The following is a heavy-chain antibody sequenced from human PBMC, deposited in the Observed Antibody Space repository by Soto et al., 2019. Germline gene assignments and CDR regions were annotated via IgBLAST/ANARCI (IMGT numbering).Heavy chain of an antibody. CDR3: ARDATMIVVVPSPPDY. D-gene: IGHD3-22*01. Sequence: ASVKVSCKASGYTFTSYYMHWVRQAPGQGLEWMGIINPSGGSTSYAQKFQGRVTMTRDTSTSTVYMELSSLRSEDTAVYYCARDATMIVVVPSPPDYWGQGTLVTRLL. V-gene: IGHV1-46*01. CDR1: GYTFTSYY. CDR2: INPSGGST. J-gene: IGHJ4*02.